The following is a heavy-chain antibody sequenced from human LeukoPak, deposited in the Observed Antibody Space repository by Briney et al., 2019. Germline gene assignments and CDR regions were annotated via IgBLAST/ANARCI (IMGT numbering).Heavy chain of an antibody. D-gene: IGHD2/OR15-2a*01. CDR2: IKSKTDGGTT. CDR3: TTDTSMIDY. J-gene: IGHJ4*02. V-gene: IGHV3-15*01. CDR1: GFTFSNAW. Sequence: AGSLRLSCAASGFTFSNAWMSWVRQAPGKGPDWVGRIKSKTDGGTTDYAAPVKGRFTISRDDSKNTLYLQMNSLKTEDTAVFYCTTDTSMIDYWGQGTLVTVSS.